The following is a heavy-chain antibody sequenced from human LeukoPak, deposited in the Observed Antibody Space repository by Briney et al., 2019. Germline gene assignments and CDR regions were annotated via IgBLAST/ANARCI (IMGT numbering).Heavy chain of an antibody. J-gene: IGHJ4*02. CDR2: IIPIFGTA. CDR3: ARGNEWLRSRGPFDY. Sequence: EASVKVSCKASGGTFSSYAISWVRQAPGQGLEWMGGIIPIFGTANYAQKFQGRVTITADESTSTAYMELSRLRSDDTAVYYCARGNEWLRSRGPFDYWGQGTLVTVSS. D-gene: IGHD5-12*01. V-gene: IGHV1-69*13. CDR1: GGTFSSYA.